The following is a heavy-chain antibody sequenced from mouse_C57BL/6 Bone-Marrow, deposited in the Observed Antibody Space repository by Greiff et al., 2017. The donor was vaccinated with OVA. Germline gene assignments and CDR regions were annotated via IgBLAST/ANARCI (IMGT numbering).Heavy chain of an antibody. D-gene: IGHD1-1*01. Sequence: VMLQQSGAELARPGASVKMSCKASGYTFTSYTMHWVKQRPGQGLEWIGYINPSSGYTKYNQKFKDKATLTADKSSSTAYMQLSSLTSEDSAVYYCASSPYGSRSYWYFDVWGTGTTVTVSS. V-gene: IGHV1-4*01. CDR3: ASSPYGSRSYWYFDV. CDR2: INPSSGYT. CDR1: GYTFTSYT. J-gene: IGHJ1*03.